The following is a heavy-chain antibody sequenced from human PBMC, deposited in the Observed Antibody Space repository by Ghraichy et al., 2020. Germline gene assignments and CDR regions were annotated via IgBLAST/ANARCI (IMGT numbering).Heavy chain of an antibody. CDR3: ATGQYYYGSEY. CDR2: VYYTGET. J-gene: IGHJ4*02. Sequence: SETLSLTCTVSGGSISHYYWSYIRQPPGKGLEWIGYVYYTGETNYSPSLKSRVTISLDTSKNQFSLRLTSVTAADTAVYYCATGQYYYGSEYWGQGTLVTVSS. D-gene: IGHD3-10*01. V-gene: IGHV4-59*01. CDR1: GGSISHYY.